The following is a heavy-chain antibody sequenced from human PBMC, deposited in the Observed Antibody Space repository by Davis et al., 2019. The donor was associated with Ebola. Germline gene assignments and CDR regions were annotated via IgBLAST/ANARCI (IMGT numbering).Heavy chain of an antibody. V-gene: IGHV4-30-2*01. J-gene: IGHJ4*02. Sequence: MPSETLSLTCAVPGGSTSSGGYSWSWIRQPPGKGLEWIGYIYHSGSTYYNPSLKSRVTISGDRSKNQFSLKLSSVTAAETAVYYWARDDGGDLDYWGQGTLVTVSS. CDR1: GGSTSSGGYS. CDR3: ARDDGGDLDY. D-gene: IGHD2-21*01. CDR2: IYHSGST.